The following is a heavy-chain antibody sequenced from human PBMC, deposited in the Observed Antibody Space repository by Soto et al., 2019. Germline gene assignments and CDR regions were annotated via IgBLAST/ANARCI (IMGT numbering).Heavy chain of an antibody. CDR2: IYYSGST. CDR3: AREGGYGFGLDV. D-gene: IGHD4-17*01. Sequence: QVQLQESGPGLVKPSETLSLTCAVSGGSINNYYWNWIRQSPGKRLEWLGYIYYSGSTIYNPSLANRVTISLDTSRNRFSLRLRSVTAADTAVYYCAREGGYGFGLDVWGQGTTVTVSS. V-gene: IGHV4-59*12. J-gene: IGHJ6*02. CDR1: GGSINNYY.